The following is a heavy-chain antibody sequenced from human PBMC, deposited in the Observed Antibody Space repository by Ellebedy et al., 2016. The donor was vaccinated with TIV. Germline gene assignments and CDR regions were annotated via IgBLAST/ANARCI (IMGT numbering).Heavy chain of an antibody. CDR2: ISHTGST. J-gene: IGHJ4*02. V-gene: IGHV4-39*01. CDR3: VRHGTSCDGGGCYFG. D-gene: IGHD2-21*01. CDR1: GASISSRSYY. Sequence: SETLSLTCTVSGASISSRSYYWGWIRQPPGKGLEWMASISHTGSTYYNPSLKSRVTISVDTSKNQFSLKLSSVTAADTAVYYCVRHGTSCDGGGCYFGWGQGTPVTVSS.